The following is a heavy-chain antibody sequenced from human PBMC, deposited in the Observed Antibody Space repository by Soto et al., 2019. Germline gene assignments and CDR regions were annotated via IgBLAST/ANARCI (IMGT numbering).Heavy chain of an antibody. CDR2: IDYSRST. J-gene: IGHJ3*02. D-gene: IGHD6-13*01. CDR1: AGSIGTYY. Sequence: SETLSLTCTVSAGSIGTYYWSWIRQPPGKGLKWIGYIDYSRSTNYNPSLESRVTISLDTSKNQFSLKLSSVTAADTAVYYCARVRRSGSRPDAFDIWGQGTMVTVSS. CDR3: ARVRRSGSRPDAFDI. V-gene: IGHV4-59*01.